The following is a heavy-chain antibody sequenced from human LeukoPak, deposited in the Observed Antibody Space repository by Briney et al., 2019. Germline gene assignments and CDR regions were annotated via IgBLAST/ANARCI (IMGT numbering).Heavy chain of an antibody. Sequence: GGSLRLSCVASGFTFNTYTMNWVRQAPGKGLEWISCVGRDGSIHYADSVKGRITISRDNAKNSLFLQMNSLRAEDTAIYYCARRYYNTTGYAFDIWGQGTMVTVSS. CDR2: VGRDGSI. D-gene: IGHD3-22*01. J-gene: IGHJ3*02. CDR1: GFTFNTYT. V-gene: IGHV3-21*01. CDR3: ARRYYNTTGYAFDI.